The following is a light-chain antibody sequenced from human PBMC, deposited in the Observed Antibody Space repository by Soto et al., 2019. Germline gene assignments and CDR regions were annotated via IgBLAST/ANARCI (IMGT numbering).Light chain of an antibody. CDR3: QQYNDWPLT. Sequence: EIVMTQSPATLSLSPGERATLSCRASQSVSSNFAWYQQKPGQAPRLLIYAASTRATGIPARFSGSGSGTEFTLTISSLQPEDSAVYYCQQYNDWPLTFGQGTKLEIE. J-gene: IGKJ2*01. CDR2: AAS. CDR1: QSVSSN. V-gene: IGKV3-15*01.